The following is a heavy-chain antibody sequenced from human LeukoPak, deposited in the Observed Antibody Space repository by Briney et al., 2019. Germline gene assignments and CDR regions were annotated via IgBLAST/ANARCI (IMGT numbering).Heavy chain of an antibody. Sequence: QPGGSLRLSRAASRFTFSSYDMHWVRQATGKGLEWVSAIGTAGDTYYPGSVKGRFTISRENAKNSLYLQMNSLRAGDTAVYYCARASMVRGVIAHFDYWGQGTLVTVSS. CDR2: IGTAGDT. D-gene: IGHD3-10*01. J-gene: IGHJ4*02. CDR1: RFTFSSYD. CDR3: ARASMVRGVIAHFDY. V-gene: IGHV3-13*01.